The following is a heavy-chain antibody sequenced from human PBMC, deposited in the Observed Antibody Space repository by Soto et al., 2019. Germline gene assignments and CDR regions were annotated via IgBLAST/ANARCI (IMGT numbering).Heavy chain of an antibody. D-gene: IGHD6-13*01. J-gene: IGHJ4*02. CDR3: ARRGPGTYFDY. Sequence: ASVKVSCKASGYTFTSYGISWVRQAPGQGLEWMGWINSYNGSTYYADSVKGRFTISRDNSKNTLYLQMNSLRAEDTAVYYCARRGPGTYFDYWGQGTLVTVSS. CDR1: GYTFTSYG. V-gene: IGHV1-18*01. CDR2: INSYNGST.